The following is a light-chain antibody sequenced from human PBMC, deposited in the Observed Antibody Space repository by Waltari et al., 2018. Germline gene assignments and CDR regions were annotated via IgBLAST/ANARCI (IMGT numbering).Light chain of an antibody. CDR2: VDTGGIVE. J-gene: IGLJ3*02. V-gene: IGLV9-49*01. CDR3: GTDHGSGSNFFWV. Sequence: QPVLTQPPSASASLGASVTLTCTLSSGYSHYKVDWYPQRPGKGPQFVMRVDTGGIVESKGDGKPDRFSVWVPGLSRYLTIKNIQEEDGSDYHCGTDHGSGSNFFWVFGGVTKLTVL. CDR1: SGYSHYK.